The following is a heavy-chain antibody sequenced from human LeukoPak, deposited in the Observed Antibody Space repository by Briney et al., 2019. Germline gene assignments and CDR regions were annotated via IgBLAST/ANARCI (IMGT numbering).Heavy chain of an antibody. V-gene: IGHV3-23*01. D-gene: IGHD3-10*01. CDR2: ISGSGGST. Sequence: GGTLRLSCAASGFTFSSYGMSWVRQAPGKGLEWVSAISGSGGSTYYADSVKGRFTISRDNSKNTLYLQMNSLRAEDTAMYYCARYGSGSRATLGHWGQGTLVTVSS. CDR1: GFTFSSYG. J-gene: IGHJ4*02. CDR3: ARYGSGSRATLGH.